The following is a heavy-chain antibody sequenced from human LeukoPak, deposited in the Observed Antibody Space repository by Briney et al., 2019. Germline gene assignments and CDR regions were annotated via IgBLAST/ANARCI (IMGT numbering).Heavy chain of an antibody. CDR2: ISGSGGST. CDR3: AKGDYYDSSGYYE. V-gene: IGHV3-23*01. D-gene: IGHD3-22*01. CDR1: GFTFSSDA. Sequence: GGSLRLSCAASGFTFSSDAMSWVRQAPGKGLEWVSAISGSGGSTYYADSVKGRFTISRDNSKNTLYLQMNSLRAEDTAVYYCAKGDYYDSSGYYEWGQGTLVTVSS. J-gene: IGHJ4*02.